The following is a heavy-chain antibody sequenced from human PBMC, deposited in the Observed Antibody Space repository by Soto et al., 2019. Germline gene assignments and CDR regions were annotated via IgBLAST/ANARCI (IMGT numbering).Heavy chain of an antibody. CDR2: ISHDGNVN. CDR3: AKDEYWESHFYYFMDL. V-gene: IGHV3-30*18. Sequence: VQLVESGGGLVQPGGSLRLSCAASGFTFSSYWMHWVRQAPGKGLEWVAVISHDGNVNYYSESVKGRFTMSRDNSKDTLYLQMDSLRTEDTAVYFCAKDEYWESHFYYFMDLWGKGTPVTVSS. D-gene: IGHD2-8*02. CDR1: GFTFSSYW. J-gene: IGHJ6*03.